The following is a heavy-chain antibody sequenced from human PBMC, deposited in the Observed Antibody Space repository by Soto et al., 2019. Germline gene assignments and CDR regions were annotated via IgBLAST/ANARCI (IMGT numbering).Heavy chain of an antibody. CDR1: GFTFSDYY. CDR2: ISSSSYT. D-gene: IGHD3-10*01. Sequence: GGSLRLSCAASGFTFSDYYMSWIRQAPGKGLEWVSYISSSSYTNYADSVKGRFTISRDNAKNSLYLQMNSLRAEDTAVYYCARLEGITMVRGVTDYFDYWGQGTLVTVSS. J-gene: IGHJ4*02. CDR3: ARLEGITMVRGVTDYFDY. V-gene: IGHV3-11*03.